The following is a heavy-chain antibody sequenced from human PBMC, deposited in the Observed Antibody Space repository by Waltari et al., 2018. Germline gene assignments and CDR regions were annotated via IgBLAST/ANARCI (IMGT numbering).Heavy chain of an antibody. J-gene: IGHJ3*02. CDR2: SYHSGST. CDR1: GYSISSGSY. CDR3: ARPRIRFLEWYDAFDI. Sequence: QVQLQESGPGLVKPSETLSLTCPVSGYSISSGSYWCWIRPSPGKGVAWIGSSYHSGSTYYNPSLKSRVTISVDTSKNQFSLKLSSVTAADTAVYYCARPRIRFLEWYDAFDIWGQGTMVTVSS. V-gene: IGHV4-38-2*01. D-gene: IGHD3-3*01.